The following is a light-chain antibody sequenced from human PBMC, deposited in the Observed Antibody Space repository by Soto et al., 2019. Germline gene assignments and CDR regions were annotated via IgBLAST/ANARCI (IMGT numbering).Light chain of an antibody. CDR3: NSYASSRTPV. Sequence: QSALTQPASVSGSPGQSITISCTGTSSDIGGYDYVSWYQQHPGTAPQLMIYEVSNRPSGVSNRFSGSKSGNTASLTISGLQAEDEAIYYCNSYASSRTPVFGGGTKVTVL. J-gene: IGLJ3*02. V-gene: IGLV2-14*01. CDR2: EVS. CDR1: SSDIGGYDY.